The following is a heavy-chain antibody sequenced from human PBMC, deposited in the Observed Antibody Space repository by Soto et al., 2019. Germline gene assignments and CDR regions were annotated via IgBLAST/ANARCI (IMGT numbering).Heavy chain of an antibody. CDR3: AASSGPHAFDI. CDR1: GGTFSSYA. V-gene: IGHV1-69*13. D-gene: IGHD3-22*01. CDR2: IIPIFGTA. J-gene: IGHJ3*02. Sequence: SGKCPCKASGGTFSSYAISWVRQAPGQGLEWMGGIIPIFGTANYAQKFQGRVTITADESTSTAYMELSSLRSEDTAVYYCAASSGPHAFDIWGQGTMVTVSS.